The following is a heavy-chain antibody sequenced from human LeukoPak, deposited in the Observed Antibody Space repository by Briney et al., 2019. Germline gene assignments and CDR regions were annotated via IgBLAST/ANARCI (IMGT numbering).Heavy chain of an antibody. CDR1: GYTFTSYG. Sequence: SVKVSCKASGYTFTSYGISWVRQAPGQGLEWMGRIIPILGIANYAQKFQGRVTITADKSTSTAYMELSSLRSEDTAVYYCARDLPYSVRWSILDYWGQGTLVTVSS. CDR2: IIPILGIA. CDR3: ARDLPYSVRWSILDY. J-gene: IGHJ4*02. D-gene: IGHD2-21*01. V-gene: IGHV1-69*04.